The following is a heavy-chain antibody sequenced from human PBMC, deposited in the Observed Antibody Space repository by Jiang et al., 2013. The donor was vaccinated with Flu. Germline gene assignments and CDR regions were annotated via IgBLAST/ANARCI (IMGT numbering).Heavy chain of an antibody. V-gene: IGHV4-34*01. CDR3: ARGRLIVVVPAAMRNYYYGMDV. Sequence: KSRVTISVDTSKNQFSLKLSSVTAADTAVYYCARGRLIVVVPAAMRNYYYGMDVWGQGTTVTVSS. D-gene: IGHD2-2*01. J-gene: IGHJ6*02.